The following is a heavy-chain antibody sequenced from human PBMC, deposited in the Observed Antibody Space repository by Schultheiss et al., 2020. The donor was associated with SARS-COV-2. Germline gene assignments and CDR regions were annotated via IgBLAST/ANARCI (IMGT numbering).Heavy chain of an antibody. CDR2: INSDGSST. D-gene: IGHD5-24*01. CDR1: GFTFSSYW. CDR3: ARVSDGRGYYYYYYGMDV. J-gene: IGHJ6*02. Sequence: GESLKISCAASGFTFSSYWMHWVRQAPGKGLVWVSRINSDGSSTSYADSVKGRFTISRDNAKNTLYLQMNSLRAEDTAVYYCARVSDGRGYYYYYYGMDVWGQGTTVTVSS. V-gene: IGHV3-74*01.